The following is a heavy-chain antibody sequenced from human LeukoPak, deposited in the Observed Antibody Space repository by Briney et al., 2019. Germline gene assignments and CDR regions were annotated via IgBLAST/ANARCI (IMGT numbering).Heavy chain of an antibody. CDR1: GGSISSYY. Sequence: SETLSLTCTVSGGSISSYYWSWIRQPAGKGLEWIGRIYTSGSTNYNPSLKSRVTMSLDTSKNQFSLKLTSVTAADTAVYYCAGDYYDSGYFDYWGQGTLVTVSS. CDR2: IYTSGST. V-gene: IGHV4-4*07. J-gene: IGHJ4*02. D-gene: IGHD3-22*01. CDR3: AGDYYDSGYFDY.